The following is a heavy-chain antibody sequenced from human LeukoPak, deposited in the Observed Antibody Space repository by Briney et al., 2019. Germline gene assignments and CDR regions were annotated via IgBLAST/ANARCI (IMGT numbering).Heavy chain of an antibody. V-gene: IGHV3-23*01. CDR2: ISGSGGST. CDR3: AKDGRHYYYYMDV. J-gene: IGHJ6*03. D-gene: IGHD1-26*01. CDR1: GFTFSSYA. Sequence: RSGGSLRLSCAASGFTFSSYAMSWVRQAPGKGLEWVSAISGSGGSTYYADSVKGRFTISRDNSKNTLYLQMNSLRAEDTAVYYCAKDGRHYYYYMDVWGKGTTVTVSS.